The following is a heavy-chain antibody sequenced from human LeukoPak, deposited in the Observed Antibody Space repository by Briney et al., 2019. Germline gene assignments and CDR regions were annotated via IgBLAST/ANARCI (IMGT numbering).Heavy chain of an antibody. D-gene: IGHD1-26*01. Sequence: GGSLRLSCAASGFTFSSYGMHWVRQAPGKGLEWVAVISYDGSNKYYADSVKGRFTISRDNSKNTLYLQMNSLRVEDTAVYYCARDRIVGATRYFDYWGQGTLVTVSS. J-gene: IGHJ4*02. CDR1: GFTFSSYG. CDR2: ISYDGSNK. V-gene: IGHV3-30*03. CDR3: ARDRIVGATRYFDY.